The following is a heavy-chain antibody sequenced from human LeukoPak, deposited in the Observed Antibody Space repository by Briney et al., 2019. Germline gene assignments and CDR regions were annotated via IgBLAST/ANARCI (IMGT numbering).Heavy chain of an antibody. D-gene: IGHD1-26*01. CDR3: AKDVRVGGGGMDV. J-gene: IGHJ6*02. CDR2: ISDSGANK. CDR1: GFTFSSYG. V-gene: IGHV3-23*01. Sequence: GGSLRLSCAASGFTFSSYGMHWVRQAPGKGLEWVSLISDSGANKHYADSVKGRFTISRDNSKNTVSLQMNSLRAEDTAVYYCAKDVRVGGGGMDVWGQGTPVTVSS.